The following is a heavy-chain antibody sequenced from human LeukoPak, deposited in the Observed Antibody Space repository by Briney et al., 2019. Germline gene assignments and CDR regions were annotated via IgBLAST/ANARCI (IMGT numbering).Heavy chain of an antibody. CDR3: ARQGYDFWSGYYTAFDY. CDR1: GYTFTSYG. V-gene: IGHV1-18*01. Sequence: ASVKVSCKASGYTFTSYGISWVRQAPGQGLEWMGWISAYNGNTNYAQKLQGRVTMTTDTPTSTAYMELRSLRSDDTAVYYCARQGYDFWSGYYTAFDYWGQGTLVTVSS. CDR2: ISAYNGNT. J-gene: IGHJ4*02. D-gene: IGHD3-3*01.